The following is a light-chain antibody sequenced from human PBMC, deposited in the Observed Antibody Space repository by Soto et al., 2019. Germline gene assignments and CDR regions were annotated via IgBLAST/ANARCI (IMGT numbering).Light chain of an antibody. Sequence: EIVMTQSPATLSVSPGERATLSCRASQSVGSSLAWYQQKNGQAPRLLMHDASTRATGIPARFSGSWSGTEFTLTISSLQSEDFAVYYCQQYNNWPPWTFGQGTKVESK. CDR2: DAS. CDR3: QQYNNWPPWT. V-gene: IGKV3-15*01. J-gene: IGKJ1*01. CDR1: QSVGSS.